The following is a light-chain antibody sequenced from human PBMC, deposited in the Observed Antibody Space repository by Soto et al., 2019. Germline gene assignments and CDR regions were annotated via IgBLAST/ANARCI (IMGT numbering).Light chain of an antibody. V-gene: IGKV3-20*01. J-gene: IGKJ5*01. CDR3: QQHNSFSIT. Sequence: EIVLTQSPGTLSLSPGERATLSCRASQSVSSSSLAWYQQRPGQAPRLLIFTASSRATGTPDRFSGSGSGTDFTLTISRLEPEDFAVYYCQQHNSFSITFGQGTRLEIK. CDR1: QSVSSSS. CDR2: TAS.